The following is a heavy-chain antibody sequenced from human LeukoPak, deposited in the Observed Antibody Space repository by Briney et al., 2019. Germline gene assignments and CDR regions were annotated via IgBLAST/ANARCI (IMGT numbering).Heavy chain of an antibody. CDR3: ARDPWGTHAY. CDR2: IKKKTEGGTT. CDR1: GFTFRNAW. Sequence: PGGSLRLSCAASGFTFRNAWMSWVRQAPGKGLEWVGRIKKKTEGGTTDYAAPVKGRFTISRDDSKNTLYLQMNSLRAEDTAIYYCARDPWGTHAYWGQGTLVTVSS. V-gene: IGHV3-15*01. D-gene: IGHD3-16*01. J-gene: IGHJ4*02.